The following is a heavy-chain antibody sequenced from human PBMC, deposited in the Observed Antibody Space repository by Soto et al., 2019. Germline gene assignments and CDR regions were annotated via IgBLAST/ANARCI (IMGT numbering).Heavy chain of an antibody. CDR2: INSDGSST. Sequence: PGGSMILSCAASGLTFISYWMHWVSQATGKGLVWVSRINSDGSSTSYADSVKGRFTISRDNAKNTLYLQMNSLRAEDTAVYYCARVHCSSTSCYGMDVWGQGTTVTVSS. CDR1: GLTFISYW. D-gene: IGHD2-2*01. CDR3: ARVHCSSTSCYGMDV. V-gene: IGHV3-74*01. J-gene: IGHJ6*02.